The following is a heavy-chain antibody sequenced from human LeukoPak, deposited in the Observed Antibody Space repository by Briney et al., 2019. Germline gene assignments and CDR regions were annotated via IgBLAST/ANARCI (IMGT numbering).Heavy chain of an antibody. D-gene: IGHD3-16*02. CDR1: GGSISSGGYS. CDR3: ASTFGGVIVMN. Sequence: SETLSLTCAVSGGSISSGGYSWSWIRQPPGKGLEWIGYIYYSGSTYYNPSLKSRVTISVDTSKNQFSLKLSSVTAADTAVYYCASTFGGVIVMNWGQGTLVTVSS. J-gene: IGHJ4*02. CDR2: IYYSGST. V-gene: IGHV4-30-4*07.